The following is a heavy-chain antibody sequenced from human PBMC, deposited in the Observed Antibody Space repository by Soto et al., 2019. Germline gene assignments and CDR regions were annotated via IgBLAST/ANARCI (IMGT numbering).Heavy chain of an antibody. V-gene: IGHV1-46*01. D-gene: IGHD3-16*02. CDR1: GYTFTSYY. Sequence: GASVKVSCKASGYTFTSYYMHWVRQAPGQGLEWMGIINPSGGSTSYAQKFQGRVTMTRDTSTSTVYMELSSLRSEDTAVYYCARQYYDYVWGSYRPSLDYWGQGTLVTVSS. CDR2: INPSGGST. J-gene: IGHJ4*02. CDR3: ARQYYDYVWGSYRPSLDY.